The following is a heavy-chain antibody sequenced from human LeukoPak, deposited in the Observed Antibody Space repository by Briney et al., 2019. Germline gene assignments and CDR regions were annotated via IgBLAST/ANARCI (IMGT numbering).Heavy chain of an antibody. D-gene: IGHD3-22*01. Sequence: GASVKVSCKASGYTFTSYGISWVRQAPGQGLEWMGWISAYNGNTNYAQKLQGRVTMTTDTSTSTAYMELRGLRSDDTAVYYCARGNYYDSSGYYYYGYWGQGTLVTVSS. CDR2: ISAYNGNT. CDR1: GYTFTSYG. J-gene: IGHJ4*02. V-gene: IGHV1-18*01. CDR3: ARGNYYDSSGYYYYGY.